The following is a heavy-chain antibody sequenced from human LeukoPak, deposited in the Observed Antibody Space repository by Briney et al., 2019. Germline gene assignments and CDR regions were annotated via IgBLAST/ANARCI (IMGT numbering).Heavy chain of an antibody. CDR3: ARCTTGRTFGSLREIKRSREIDY. CDR1: GFTFSSYS. D-gene: IGHD1-1*01. J-gene: IGHJ4*02. CDR2: ISSSSSNI. Sequence: GGSRRLFCAASGFTFSSYSMNWVRQAPGKGLEWVSFISSSSSNIYYADSVKGRFTISRDNAKNSLYLQMNSLRVEDTAVYYCARCTTGRTFGSLREIKRSREIDYWGQGTLVTVSS. V-gene: IGHV3-21*01.